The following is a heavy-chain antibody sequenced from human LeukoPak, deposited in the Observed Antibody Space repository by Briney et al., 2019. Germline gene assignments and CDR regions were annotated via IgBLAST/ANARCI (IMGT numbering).Heavy chain of an antibody. Sequence: PGGSLRLSCAASGFTFSSYGMHWVRQAPGKGLEWVSYISSSGSTIYYADSVKGRFTISRDNAKNSLYLQMNSLRAEDTAVYYCASGGWYGYYFDYWGQGTLVTVSS. CDR2: ISSSGSTI. CDR1: GFTFSSYG. D-gene: IGHD6-19*01. J-gene: IGHJ4*02. V-gene: IGHV3-48*04. CDR3: ASGGWYGYYFDY.